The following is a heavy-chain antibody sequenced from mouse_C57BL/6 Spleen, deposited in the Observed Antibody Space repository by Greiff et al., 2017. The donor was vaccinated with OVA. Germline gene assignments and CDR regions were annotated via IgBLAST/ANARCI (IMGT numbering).Heavy chain of an antibody. CDR3: ARTSYGSSDDAMDY. V-gene: IGHV1-19*01. J-gene: IGHJ4*01. CDR2: INPYNGGT. Sequence: EVQLQQSGPVLVKPGASVKMSCKASGYTFTDYYMNWVKQSHGKSLEWIGVINPYNGGTSYNQKFKGKATLTVDKSSSTAYMELNSLTSEDSAVYYCARTSYGSSDDAMDYWGQGTSVTVSS. D-gene: IGHD1-1*01. CDR1: GYTFTDYY.